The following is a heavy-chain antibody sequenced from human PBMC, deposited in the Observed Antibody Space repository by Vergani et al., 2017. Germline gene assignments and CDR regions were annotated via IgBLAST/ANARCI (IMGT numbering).Heavy chain of an antibody. Sequence: QVQLVQSGAEVKKPGASVKVSCKASGYTFTSYGISWVRQAPGQGLEWMGWISAYNGNTNYAQKLQGRVTMTTDTSTSTAYMELRSLRSDDTAVYYCARDTEDYYDSSGYGRDAFDIWGQGTMVTVSS. V-gene: IGHV1-18*04. CDR2: ISAYNGNT. D-gene: IGHD3-22*01. CDR1: GYTFTSYG. CDR3: ARDTEDYYDSSGYGRDAFDI. J-gene: IGHJ3*02.